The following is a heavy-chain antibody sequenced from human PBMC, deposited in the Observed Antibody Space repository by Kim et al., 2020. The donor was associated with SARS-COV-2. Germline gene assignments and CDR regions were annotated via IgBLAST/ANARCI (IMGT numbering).Heavy chain of an antibody. V-gene: IGHV4-39*01. CDR3: ARPRTRDSSGYYYLWVFDI. D-gene: IGHD3-22*01. Sequence: SETRSLTCTVSGGSISSSSYYWGWIRQPPGKGLEWIGSIYYSGSTYYNPSLKSRVTISVDTSKNQFSLKLSSVTAADTAVYYCARPRTRDSSGYYYLWVFDIWGQGTMVTVSS. J-gene: IGHJ3*02. CDR2: IYYSGST. CDR1: GGSISSSSYY.